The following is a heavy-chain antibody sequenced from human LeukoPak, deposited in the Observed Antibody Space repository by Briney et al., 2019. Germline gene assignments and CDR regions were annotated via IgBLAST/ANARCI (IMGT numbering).Heavy chain of an antibody. CDR1: GFTFSSYS. J-gene: IGHJ6*03. Sequence: PGGSLRLSCAASGFTFSSYSMNWVRQAPGKGLEWVSSISSSSSYIYYADSVKGRFTISRDNAKNSLYLQMNSLRAEDTAVYYCARPPPEYYYYYYMDVWGKGTTVTVSS. CDR2: ISSSSSYI. CDR3: ARPPPEYYYYYYMDV. V-gene: IGHV3-21*01.